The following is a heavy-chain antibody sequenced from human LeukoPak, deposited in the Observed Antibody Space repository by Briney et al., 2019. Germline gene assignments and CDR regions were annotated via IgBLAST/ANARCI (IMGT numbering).Heavy chain of an antibody. CDR3: ARDLVRPGHFDF. V-gene: IGHV3-21*01. Sequence: PGGSLRLSCAASGFDFSSYSMNWVRQAPGKGLEWVSSISSSSSYIYYADSVKGRFTISRDNAKNSVYLQMNSLRAEDTAVYYCARDLVRPGHFDFWGRGTRVTVSS. J-gene: IGHJ4*02. CDR1: GFDFSSYS. D-gene: IGHD2-2*01. CDR2: ISSSSSYI.